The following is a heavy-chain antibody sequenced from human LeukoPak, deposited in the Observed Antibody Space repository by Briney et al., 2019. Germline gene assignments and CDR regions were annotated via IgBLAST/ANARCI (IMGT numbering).Heavy chain of an antibody. CDR3: ARSRGVPERSSWYLNYFDY. CDR1: GGSISSGGYY. D-gene: IGHD6-13*01. Sequence: KSSETLSLTCTVSGGSISSGGYYWSWTRQPPGKGLEWIGYISHSGSTYYNPSLKSRVTISVDTSKNQFSLKLSSVTAADTAVYYCARSRGVPERSSWYLNYFDYWGQGTLVTVSS. V-gene: IGHV4-30-2*02. J-gene: IGHJ4*02. CDR2: ISHSGST.